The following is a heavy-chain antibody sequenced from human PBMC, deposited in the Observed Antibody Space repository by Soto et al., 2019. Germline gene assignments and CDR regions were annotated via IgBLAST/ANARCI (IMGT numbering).Heavy chain of an antibody. CDR3: ARGLRFGELTWFDP. J-gene: IGHJ5*02. CDR1: GGSISSGGYY. V-gene: IGHV4-31*03. Sequence: SETLSLTCTVSGGSISSGGYYWSWIRQHPGKGLEWIGYIYYSGSTYYNPSLKSRVTISVDTSKNQFSLKLSSVTAADTAGYYCARGLRFGELTWFDPWGQGTLVTVSS. D-gene: IGHD3-10*01. CDR2: IYYSGST.